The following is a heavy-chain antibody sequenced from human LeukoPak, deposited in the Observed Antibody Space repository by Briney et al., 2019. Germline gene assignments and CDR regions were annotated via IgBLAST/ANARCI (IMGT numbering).Heavy chain of an antibody. CDR3: ARDGGDGYNPYYYYGMDV. CDR1: GGSISSYY. D-gene: IGHD3-16*01. J-gene: IGHJ6*02. CDR2: IYYRGST. V-gene: IGHV4-59*01. Sequence: SETLSLTCTVSGGSISSYYWSWIRQPPGKGLEWIGYIYYRGSTNYNPSLKSRVTISVDTSKNQFSLKLSSVTAADTAVYYCARDGGDGYNPYYYYGMDVWGQGTTVTVSS.